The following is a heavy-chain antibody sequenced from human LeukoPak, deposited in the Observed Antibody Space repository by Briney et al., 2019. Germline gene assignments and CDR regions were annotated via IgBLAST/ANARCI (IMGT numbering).Heavy chain of an antibody. CDR2: IYSGGST. D-gene: IGHD4-17*01. J-gene: IGHJ6*02. V-gene: IGHV3-66*01. CDR1: GFTVSSNY. Sequence: GGSLRLSCAASGFTVSSNYMSWVRQAPGKGLEWVSVIYSGGSTYYADSVKGRFTISRDNAKNTLYLQMNSLRAEDTAVYYCASPVTTYYYYGMDVWGQGTTVTVSS. CDR3: ASPVTTYYYYGMDV.